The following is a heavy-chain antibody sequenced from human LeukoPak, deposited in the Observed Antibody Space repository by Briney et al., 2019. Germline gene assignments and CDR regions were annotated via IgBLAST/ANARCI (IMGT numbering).Heavy chain of an antibody. V-gene: IGHV4-34*01. CDR3: ARYRGGGLNYLAF. CDR1: GGTFSGYS. J-gene: IGHJ4*02. D-gene: IGHD3-10*01. CDR2: ITHSGST. Sequence: SETLTLTCAVYGGTFSGYSWTWIRQPPGKGLDWIGDITHSGSTNYNPSLTSRVIISIDTSERQFSLRLTSLTTADTAVYYCARYRGGGLNYLAFWGQGTPVTVSS.